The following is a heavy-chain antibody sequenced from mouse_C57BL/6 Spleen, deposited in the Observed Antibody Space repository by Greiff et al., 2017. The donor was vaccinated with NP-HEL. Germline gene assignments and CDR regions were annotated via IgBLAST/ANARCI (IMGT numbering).Heavy chain of an antibody. CDR1: GFSLTSYG. CDR2: IWSGGST. D-gene: IGHD4-1*01. V-gene: IGHV2-2*01. J-gene: IGHJ1*03. CDR3: AGTEYFDV. Sequence: VQLQQSGPGLVQPSQSLSITCTVSGFSLTSYGVHWVRQSPGKGLEWLGVIWSGGSTDYNAAFISRLSISKDNSKSQVFFKMNSLQADDTAIYYCAGTEYFDVWGTGTTVTVSS.